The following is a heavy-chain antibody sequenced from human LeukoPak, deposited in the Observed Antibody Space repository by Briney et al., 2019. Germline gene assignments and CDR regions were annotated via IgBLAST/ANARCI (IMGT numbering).Heavy chain of an antibody. D-gene: IGHD1-7*01. J-gene: IGHJ3*02. CDR1: GFTFSSYG. CDR3: AKFLELLYDAFDI. CDR2: IRYDGSNK. Sequence: PGGSLRLSCAASGFTFSSYGMHWVRQAPGKGLEWVAFIRYDGSNKYYADSVKGRFTISRDNSKNTLYLQMNSLRAEDTAVYYCAKFLELLYDAFDIWGQGTMVTVSS. V-gene: IGHV3-30*02.